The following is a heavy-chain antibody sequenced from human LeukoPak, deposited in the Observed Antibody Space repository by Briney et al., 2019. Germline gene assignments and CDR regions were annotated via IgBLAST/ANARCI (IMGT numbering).Heavy chain of an antibody. CDR3: ARSLGRWDHRALGYCSSTSCYLPLDP. CDR1: GYSFTNYW. D-gene: IGHD2-2*01. Sequence: GESLKISCKGSGYSFTNYWIGWVLQMPGKGLEWMGIIYPGDSDTRYSPSFQGQVTISADKSISTAYLQWSSLKASDTAMYYCARSLGRWDHRALGYCSSTSCYLPLDPWGQGTLVTVSS. CDR2: IYPGDSDT. V-gene: IGHV5-51*01. J-gene: IGHJ5*02.